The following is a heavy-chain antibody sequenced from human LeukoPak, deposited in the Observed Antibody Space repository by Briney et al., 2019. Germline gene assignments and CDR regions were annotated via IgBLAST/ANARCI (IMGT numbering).Heavy chain of an antibody. CDR1: GYTSTSYG. D-gene: IGHD6-13*01. CDR3: ARAENSINWYKAFDF. J-gene: IGHJ3*01. CDR2: ISAYNGNT. V-gene: IGHV1-18*01. Sequence: ASVKVSCKASGYTSTSYGISWVRQAPGQGLEWMGWISAYNGNTNYAQKLQGRVTMTTDTSTSTAYMELTSLRSEDTAVYYCARAENSINWYKAFDFWGQGTMVTVSS.